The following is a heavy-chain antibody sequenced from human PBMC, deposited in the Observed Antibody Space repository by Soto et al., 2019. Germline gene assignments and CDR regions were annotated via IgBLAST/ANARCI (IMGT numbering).Heavy chain of an antibody. CDR1: GFTFTSSA. CDR2: IAVGSGYT. CDR3: AADATAWQQMVPSDY. D-gene: IGHD2-8*01. Sequence: AASVKVSCKASGFTFTSSAFQWVRQARGQRLEWIGWIAVGSGYTNYAQRFQDRVTLTRDMSTATTYMELSRLTSEDTAIYYCAADATAWQQMVPSDYWGQGPLVTV. J-gene: IGHJ4*02. V-gene: IGHV1-58*01.